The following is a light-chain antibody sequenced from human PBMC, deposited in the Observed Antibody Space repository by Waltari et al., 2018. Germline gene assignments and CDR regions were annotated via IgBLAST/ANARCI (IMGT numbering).Light chain of an antibody. Sequence: EIVLTQSPGTLSLSPGERATLSCRASQSVGRTVAWYQQKPGQAPRLLIYGASNRATGAPDRFSGSGSGTDFSLTISRLDPADFAVYYCQHYVRLPVAFGQGTTVEIK. CDR1: QSVGRTV. CDR2: GAS. CDR3: QHYVRLPVA. J-gene: IGKJ1*01. V-gene: IGKV3-20*01.